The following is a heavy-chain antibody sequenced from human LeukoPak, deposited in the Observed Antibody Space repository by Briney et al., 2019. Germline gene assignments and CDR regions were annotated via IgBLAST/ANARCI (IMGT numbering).Heavy chain of an antibody. CDR2: FIPVFGPA. V-gene: IGHV1-69*13. Sequence: RASVKVSCKASGGTFSNYAVSWVRQAPGQGLEWMGGFIPVFGPANYAQKFQGRVTITADESTSTAYMELSSLRSEDTAVYYCARAGEVYNSGSYLEYWGQGTLVTVSS. CDR1: GGTFSNYA. J-gene: IGHJ4*02. CDR3: ARAGEVYNSGSYLEY. D-gene: IGHD6-19*01.